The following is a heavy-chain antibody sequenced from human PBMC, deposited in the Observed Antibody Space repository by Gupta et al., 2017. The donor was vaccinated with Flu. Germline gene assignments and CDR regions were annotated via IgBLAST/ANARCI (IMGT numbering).Heavy chain of an antibody. Sequence: QFLLVEAGGDVVQPGRSLRLSCAASGFTFSTYLMHWVRRSPGKGLEWVALVSSDGGSKYYADSVKGRFTVSRDNSKNSVYLQMDSRRPEDTPMFHCTRDVGTIPKVINHPSDIWGQGTMVTVSS. CDR2: VSSDGGSK. D-gene: IGHD2-21*01. J-gene: IGHJ3*02. V-gene: IGHV3-30-3*01. CDR3: TRDVGTIPKVINHPSDI. CDR1: GFTFSTYL.